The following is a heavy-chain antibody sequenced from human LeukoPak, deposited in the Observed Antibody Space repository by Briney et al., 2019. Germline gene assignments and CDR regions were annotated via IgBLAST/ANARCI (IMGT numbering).Heavy chain of an antibody. V-gene: IGHV3-30*02. J-gene: IGHJ4*02. CDR2: IRSDGRDK. Sequence: GGSLRLSCAASGFTFSTYSMHWVRQAPGKGLEWVAFIRSDGRDKYHADSVKGRFTISRDNSKNTLYLQMNSLRTEDTAVYYCANEWLHVSGSYKANNWGQGTLVTVSS. D-gene: IGHD3-10*01. CDR3: ANEWLHVSGSYKANN. CDR1: GFTFSTYS.